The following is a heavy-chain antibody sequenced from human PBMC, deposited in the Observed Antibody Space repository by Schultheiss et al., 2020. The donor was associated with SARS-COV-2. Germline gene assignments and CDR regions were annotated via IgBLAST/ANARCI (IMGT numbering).Heavy chain of an antibody. V-gene: IGHV3-9*01. CDR3: AKGSSIVVTAAIDY. CDR1: GFTFDDYA. J-gene: IGHJ4*02. Sequence: GGSLRLSCVASGFTFDDYAMHWVRQAPGKGLEWVSGISWNSGTIAHADSVKGRFTISRNNGQNSLFLQMNSLGGDDTALYYCAKGSSIVVTAAIDYWGQGILVTVSS. CDR2: ISWNSGTI. D-gene: IGHD2-2*01.